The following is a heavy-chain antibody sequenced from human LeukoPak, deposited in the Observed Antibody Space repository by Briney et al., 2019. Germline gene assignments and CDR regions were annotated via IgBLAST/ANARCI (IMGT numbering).Heavy chain of an antibody. V-gene: IGHV3-30-3*01. D-gene: IGHD3-3*01. CDR2: ISYDGSNK. CDR1: GFTFSSYA. CDR3: ARESRGDDFWSGYYKSSYFDY. J-gene: IGHJ4*02. Sequence: GGSLRLSCAASGFTFSSYAMHWVRQAPGKGLEWVAVISYDGSNKYYADSVKGRFTISRDNSKNTLYLQMNSLRAEDTAVYYCARESRGDDFWSGYYKSSYFDYWGQGTLVTVSS.